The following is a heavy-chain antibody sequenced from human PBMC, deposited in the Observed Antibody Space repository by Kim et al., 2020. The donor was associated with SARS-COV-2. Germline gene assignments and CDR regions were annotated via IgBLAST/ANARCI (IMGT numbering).Heavy chain of an antibody. J-gene: IGHJ4*02. CDR3: AKPAPGLYPRPIDS. CDR1: GFPLRNFD. Sequence: GGSLRLSCTAYGFPLRNFDMRWVRHIPGKGLEWVAIISYDDSQTHYPDSVKGRFTISRDTSRNTIFLQMNDLRPDETAVYYCAKPAPGLYPRPIDSWGLGTLVTVSS. V-gene: IGHV3-30*18. CDR2: ISYDDSQT. D-gene: IGHD1-1*01.